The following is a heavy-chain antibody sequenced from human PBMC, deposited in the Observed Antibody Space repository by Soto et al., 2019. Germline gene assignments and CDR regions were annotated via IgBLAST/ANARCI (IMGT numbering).Heavy chain of an antibody. D-gene: IGHD3-3*01. J-gene: IGHJ4*02. CDR2: ISYDGKDK. CDR1: GFTFSSYG. Sequence: GGSLRLSCAASGFTFSSYGMHWVRQAPGKGLEWVAVISYDGKDKKYVDSVKGRFTISRDNSKNTLYLQMNSLREEDTAVYYCARDFWSGYHGYGDYWGQGTLVTVSS. V-gene: IGHV3-30*03. CDR3: ARDFWSGYHGYGDY.